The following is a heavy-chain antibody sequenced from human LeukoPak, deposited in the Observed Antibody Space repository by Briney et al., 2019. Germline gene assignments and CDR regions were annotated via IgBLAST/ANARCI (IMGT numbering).Heavy chain of an antibody. D-gene: IGHD2-21*02. V-gene: IGHV3-30*04. CDR1: GLPFNIYA. Sequence: GGPLSLPCAASGLPFNIYAIHGVRQAPGKGLDWVAVILFDRSEEYYADSVKGRFTITRDNSKNTLYLQMNSLRPDDTAVYYWATAPPRLGDGPQYEHDYWGQGTVVTVSS. J-gene: IGHJ4*02. CDR3: ATAPPRLGDGPQYEHDY. CDR2: ILFDRSEE.